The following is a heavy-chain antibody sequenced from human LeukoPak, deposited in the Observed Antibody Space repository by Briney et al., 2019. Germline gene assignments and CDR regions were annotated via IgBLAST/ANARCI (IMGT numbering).Heavy chain of an antibody. CDR3: AGAMGEWYYYGSGSYLGY. Sequence: ASVKVSCKASGYTFTSYYMHWVRQAPGQGLEWMGIINPSGGSTSYAQKFQGRVTMTRDMSTSTVYMELSSLRSEDTAVYYCAGAMGEWYYYGSGSYLGYWGQGTLVTVSS. V-gene: IGHV1-46*01. J-gene: IGHJ4*02. D-gene: IGHD3-10*01. CDR1: GYTFTSYY. CDR2: INPSGGST.